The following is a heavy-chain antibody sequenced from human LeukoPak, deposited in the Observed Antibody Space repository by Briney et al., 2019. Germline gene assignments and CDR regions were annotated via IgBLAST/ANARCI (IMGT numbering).Heavy chain of an antibody. Sequence: ASVKVSCKASGYTFTTYGISWVRQAPGQGLEWMGWISGYNGNTSYAQKLQGRATMTTDTSTSTAYMELRSLRSDDTAVYYCARDLGGGSHYFDYWGQGTLVTVSA. V-gene: IGHV1-18*01. J-gene: IGHJ4*02. CDR2: ISGYNGNT. D-gene: IGHD1-26*01. CDR3: ARDLGGGSHYFDY. CDR1: GYTFTTYG.